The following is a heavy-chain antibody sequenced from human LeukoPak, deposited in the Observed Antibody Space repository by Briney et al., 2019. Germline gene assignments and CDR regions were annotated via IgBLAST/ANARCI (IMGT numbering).Heavy chain of an antibody. V-gene: IGHV3-23*01. CDR2: IRGGGPET. Sequence: GGSLRLSCGASGFTFSDYSMNWFRQAPGKGLEWVSGIRGGGPETYYADSVKGRFSISRDNSKNTLFLQTNGLRAEDSAIYYCVRGIRAPDFWGQGTLVTVSS. CDR1: GFTFSDYS. CDR3: VRGIRAPDF. J-gene: IGHJ4*02.